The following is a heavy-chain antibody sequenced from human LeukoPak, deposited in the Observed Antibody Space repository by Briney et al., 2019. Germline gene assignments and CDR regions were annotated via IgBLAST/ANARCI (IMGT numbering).Heavy chain of an antibody. Sequence: GESLKISCKGSGYSFTSYWIGWVRQMPGKGLEWMGIIYPGDSDTRYSPSFQGQVTTSADKSISTAYLQWSSLKASDTAMYYCARPSDYYDSSGYSNWFDPWGQGTLVTVSS. CDR2: IYPGDSDT. CDR3: ARPSDYYDSSGYSNWFDP. V-gene: IGHV5-51*01. D-gene: IGHD3-22*01. CDR1: GYSFTSYW. J-gene: IGHJ5*02.